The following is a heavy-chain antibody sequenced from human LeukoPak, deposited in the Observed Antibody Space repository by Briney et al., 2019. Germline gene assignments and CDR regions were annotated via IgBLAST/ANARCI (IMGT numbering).Heavy chain of an antibody. V-gene: IGHV4-39*01. J-gene: IGHJ4*02. CDR2: IYYSGST. D-gene: IGHD4-17*01. CDR3: ARLEADDYGDRGSPGTPNAQSN. CDR1: GDSISSTSYY. Sequence: SETLSLTCTVSGDSISSTSYYWGWIRQPPGKGLEWIGSIYYSGSTYYNPSLKSRVTISVDTSKNQFSLRLSSVTAADTAVFYCARLEADDYGDRGSPGTPNAQSNWGQGTLVTVSS.